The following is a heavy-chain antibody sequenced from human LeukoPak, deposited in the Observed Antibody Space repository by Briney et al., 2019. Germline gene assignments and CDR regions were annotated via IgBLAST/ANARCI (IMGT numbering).Heavy chain of an antibody. J-gene: IGHJ3*02. V-gene: IGHV1-2*06. CDR2: IKASSGGT. Sequence: ASVKVSCKASGYTFTGYYMHWVRQAPGQGLEWMGRIKASSGGTNYAQKFQGRVTVRRDTTINTAYMELSGLRSDDTAVYYCARHSGYGFDIWGQGTMVTVSS. CDR1: GYTFTGYY. CDR3: ARHSGYGFDI. D-gene: IGHD5-12*01.